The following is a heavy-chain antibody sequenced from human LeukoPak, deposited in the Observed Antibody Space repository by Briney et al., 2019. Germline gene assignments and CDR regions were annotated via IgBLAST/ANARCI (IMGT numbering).Heavy chain of an antibody. CDR3: ARRRVLPPAYYFDY. Sequence: SETLSLTCIVSGDSINNYYWTWIRQPPGKGLEWIGYIYNSGSAIYNPSLKSRVTISVDTSKNQFSLKLSSMTAADTAVYYCARRRVLPPAYYFDYWGQGTLVTVSS. CDR1: GDSINNYY. D-gene: IGHD2/OR15-2a*01. V-gene: IGHV4-59*01. J-gene: IGHJ4*02. CDR2: IYNSGSA.